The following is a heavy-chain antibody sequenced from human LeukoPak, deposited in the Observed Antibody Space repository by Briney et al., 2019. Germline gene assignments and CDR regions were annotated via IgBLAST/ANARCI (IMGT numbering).Heavy chain of an antibody. J-gene: IGHJ4*02. CDR1: GFTFSSYT. D-gene: IGHD1-26*01. V-gene: IGHV3-21*01. CDR2: ISSGSSYI. Sequence: GGSLRLSCAVSGFTFSSYTLNWVRQAPGKGPEWVSSISSGSSYIYYADSVKGRFTISRDNAKNSLFLQLNSVRAEDTAVYYCASGSSYYSFDFWGQGALVTVSS. CDR3: ASGSSYYSFDF.